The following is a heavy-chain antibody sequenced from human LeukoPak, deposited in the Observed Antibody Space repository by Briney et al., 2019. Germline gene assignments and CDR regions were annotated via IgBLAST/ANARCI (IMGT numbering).Heavy chain of an antibody. CDR3: AELGITMIGGV. CDR2: ISSSGSTI. CDR1: GFTFSSYE. J-gene: IGHJ6*04. V-gene: IGHV3-48*03. D-gene: IGHD3-10*02. Sequence: GGSLRLPCAASGFTFSSYEMNWVRQAPGKGLEWVSYISSSGSTIYYADSVKGRFTISRDNARNSLYLQMNSLRAEDTAVYYCAELGITMIGGVWGKGTTVTISS.